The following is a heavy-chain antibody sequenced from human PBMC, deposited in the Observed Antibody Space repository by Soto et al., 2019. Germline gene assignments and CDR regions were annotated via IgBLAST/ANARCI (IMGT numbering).Heavy chain of an antibody. CDR1: GGTFSSYA. J-gene: IGHJ4*02. CDR3: ASSYYDILTGYYTGFGY. CDR2: IIPIFGTA. Sequence: ASVKVSCKASGGTFSSYAISWVRQAPGQGLEWMGGIIPIFGTANYAQKFQGRVTITADESTSTAYMELSSLRSEDTAVYYCASSYYDILTGYYTGFGYWGQGTLVTV. V-gene: IGHV1-69*13. D-gene: IGHD3-9*01.